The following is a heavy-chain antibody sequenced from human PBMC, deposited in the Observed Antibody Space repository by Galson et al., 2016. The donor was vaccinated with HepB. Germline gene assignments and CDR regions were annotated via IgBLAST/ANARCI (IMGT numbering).Heavy chain of an antibody. V-gene: IGHV1-2*02. D-gene: IGHD4-17*01. J-gene: IGHJ6*02. CDR1: GYTFTGYY. CDR3: ARDYGDNSFYGMDV. CDR2: INPNSGGT. Sequence: SVKVSCKASGYTFTGYYMNWVRQAPGQGLEWMAWINPNSGGTNYAQKCQGRFSMTRDTSINTDYLELSRLRSDDTAVYYCARDYGDNSFYGMDVWGQGTTVTVSS.